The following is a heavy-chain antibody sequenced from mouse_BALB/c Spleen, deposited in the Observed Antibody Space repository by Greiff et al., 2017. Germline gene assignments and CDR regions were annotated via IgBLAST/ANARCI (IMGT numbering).Heavy chain of an antibody. D-gene: IGHD1-1*01. CDR2: IRLKSNNYAT. Sequence: DVKLVESGAGLVQPGGSMTLSCVASGFSFSNYWMNWVRQSPEKGLEWVAEIRLKSNNYATHYAESVKGRFTISRDDSKSSVYLQMNNLRAEDTGIYYCTRETTVVATEAPFDYWGQGTTLTVSS. V-gene: IGHV6-6*02. J-gene: IGHJ2*01. CDR1: GFSFSNYW. CDR3: TRETTVVATEAPFDY.